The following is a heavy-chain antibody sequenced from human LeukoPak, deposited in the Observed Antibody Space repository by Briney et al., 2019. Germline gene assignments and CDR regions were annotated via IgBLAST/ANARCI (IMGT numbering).Heavy chain of an antibody. CDR1: GFTFSSYW. D-gene: IGHD3-3*01. J-gene: IGHJ6*03. V-gene: IGHV3-7*01. CDR2: IKQDGSEK. CDR3: ARGDTYYDFWSGYYYYYYMDV. Sequence: PGGSLRLSCAASGFTFSSYWMSWVRQAPGKGLEWVANIKQDGSEKYYVDSVKGRFTISRDNAKNSLYLQMNSLRAEDTAVYYCARGDTYYDFWSGYYYYYYMDVWGKGTTVTVSS.